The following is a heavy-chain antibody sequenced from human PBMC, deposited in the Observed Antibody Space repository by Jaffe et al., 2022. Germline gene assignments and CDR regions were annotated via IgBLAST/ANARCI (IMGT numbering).Heavy chain of an antibody. D-gene: IGHD6-19*01. CDR2: IRYDGSNK. V-gene: IGHV3-30*02. CDR3: AKDSRRGVAGTGGGWFDP. Sequence: QVQLVESGGGVVQPGGSLRLSCAASGFTFSSYGMHWVRQAPGKGLEWVAFIRYDGSNKYYADSVKGRFTISRDNSKNTLYLQMNSLRAEDTAVYYCAKDSRRGVAGTGGGWFDPWGQGTLVTVSS. J-gene: IGHJ5*02. CDR1: GFTFSSYG.